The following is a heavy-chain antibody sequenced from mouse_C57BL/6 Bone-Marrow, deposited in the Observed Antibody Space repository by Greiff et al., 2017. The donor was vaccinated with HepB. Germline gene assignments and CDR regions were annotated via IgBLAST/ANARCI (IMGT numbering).Heavy chain of an antibody. CDR1: GFSLTSYG. V-gene: IGHV2-2*01. CDR3: ASYYGSSLYAMDY. CDR2: IWSGGST. J-gene: IGHJ4*01. Sequence: VKLQQSGPGLVQPSQSLSITCTVSGFSLTSYGVHWVRQSPGKGLEWLGVIWSGGSTDYNAAFISRLSISKDNSKSQFFFKMNSLQADDTAIYYCASYYGSSLYAMDYWGQGTSVTVSS. D-gene: IGHD1-1*01.